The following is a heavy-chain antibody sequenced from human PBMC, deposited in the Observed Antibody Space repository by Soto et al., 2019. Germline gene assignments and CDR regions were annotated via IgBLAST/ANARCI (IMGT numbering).Heavy chain of an antibody. CDR2: ISYDGSNI. D-gene: IGHD2-21*02. V-gene: IGHV3-30*18. CDR1: GFTFSTFG. J-gene: IGHJ4*02. CDR3: AKAVTPCVVVTASDY. Sequence: QVQLVESGGGVVQPGRSLRLSCAASGFTFSTFGMHWVRQAPGKGLEWVAVISYDGSNIYYADSVKGRFSISRDNSKNTLNLQISSLRPEDSALYYCAKAVTPCVVVTASDYWGQGTLVTVSS.